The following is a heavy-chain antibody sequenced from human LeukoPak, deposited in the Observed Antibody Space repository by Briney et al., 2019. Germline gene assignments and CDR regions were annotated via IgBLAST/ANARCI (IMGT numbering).Heavy chain of an antibody. CDR2: LRYDGSNK. CDR1: GFSCSIYS. J-gene: IGHJ4*02. D-gene: IGHD5-18*01. V-gene: IGHV3-30*02. CDR3: AKIYVDTAMVTVGFDY. Sequence: GRSLRLFCAASGFSCSIYSMDWVGPAPGLWLHWVALLRYDGSNKYYADSVKGRFTISRDNSKNTLYLQMNSLRAEDTAVYYCAKIYVDTAMVTVGFDYWGQGTLVTVSS.